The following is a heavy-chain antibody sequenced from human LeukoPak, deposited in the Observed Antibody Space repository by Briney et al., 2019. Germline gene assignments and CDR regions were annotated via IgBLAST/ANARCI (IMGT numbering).Heavy chain of an antibody. Sequence: GASVKVSCKASGYIFISYYIHWVRQAPGQGLEWMGVINPSDGGTNYARKFQGRVTMTRDTSTTTVYLELSGLRSEDTAVYYCASDVAREFDYWGQGTLVTVSS. CDR2: INPSDGGT. CDR3: ASDVAREFDY. J-gene: IGHJ4*02. V-gene: IGHV1-46*01. CDR1: GYIFISYY. D-gene: IGHD5-24*01.